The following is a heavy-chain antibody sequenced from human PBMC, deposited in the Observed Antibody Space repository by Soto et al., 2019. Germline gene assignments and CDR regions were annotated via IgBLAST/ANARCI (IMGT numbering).Heavy chain of an antibody. CDR1: GGTFSSYP. Sequence: ASVKVSCKASGGTFSSYPISWVRQAPGQGLEWMGGIIPIFGTANYAQKFQGRVTITADKSTSTAYMELSSLRSEDTAVYYCARXNGGVVVAATYYYGMDVWGQGTTVTVS. CDR2: IIPIFGTA. D-gene: IGHD2-15*01. CDR3: ARXNGGVVVAATYYYGMDV. J-gene: IGHJ6*02. V-gene: IGHV1-69*06.